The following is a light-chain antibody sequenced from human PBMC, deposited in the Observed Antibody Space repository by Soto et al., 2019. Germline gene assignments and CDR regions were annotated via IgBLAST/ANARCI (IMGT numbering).Light chain of an antibody. CDR3: QHYKSYSEA. CDR1: QTISSW. CDR2: KAS. J-gene: IGKJ1*01. Sequence: DIQMTQSPSTLSGSVGDRVTITCRASQTISSWLAWYQQKPGKAPKLLIYKASTLKSGVPSMFSGSGSGTECTLTIISLQPDDVATYYCQHYKSYSEAFGQGTKVELK. V-gene: IGKV1-5*03.